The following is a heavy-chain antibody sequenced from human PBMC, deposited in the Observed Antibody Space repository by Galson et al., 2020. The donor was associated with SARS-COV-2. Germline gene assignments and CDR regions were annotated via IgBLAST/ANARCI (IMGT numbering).Heavy chain of an antibody. CDR2: IYYSGST. CDR3: ARRSSSSWYFWFDP. Sequence: SETLSLTCTVSGGSISSSSYYWGWIRQPPGKGLEWIGSIYYSGSTYYNPSLKSRVTISVDTSKNQFSLKLSSVTAADTAVYYCARRSSSSWYFWFDPWGQGTLVTVSS. J-gene: IGHJ5*02. V-gene: IGHV4-39*01. CDR1: GGSISSSSYY. D-gene: IGHD6-13*01.